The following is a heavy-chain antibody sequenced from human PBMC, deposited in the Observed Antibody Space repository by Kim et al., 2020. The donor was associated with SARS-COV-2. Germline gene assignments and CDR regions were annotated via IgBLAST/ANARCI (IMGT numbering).Heavy chain of an antibody. CDR2: INHSGST. Sequence: SETLSLTCAVYGGSFSGYYWSWIRQPPGKGLEWIGEINHSGSTNYNPSLKSRVTISVDTSKNQFSLKLSSVTAADTAVYYCARAGVGGAFDIWGQGTMVTVSS. V-gene: IGHV4-34*01. J-gene: IGHJ3*02. CDR1: GGSFSGYY. D-gene: IGHD3-10*01. CDR3: ARAGVGGAFDI.